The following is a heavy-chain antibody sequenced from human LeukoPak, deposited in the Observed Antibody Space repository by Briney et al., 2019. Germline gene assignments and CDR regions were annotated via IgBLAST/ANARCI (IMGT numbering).Heavy chain of an antibody. CDR1: GYTFTGYY. J-gene: IGHJ3*02. Sequence: GASVKVSCKASGYTFTGYYMHWVRQAPGQGLEWMGWINPNSGGTNYAQKFQGRVTMTRDTSISTAYMELSRLRSDDTAVYYCARDPWSGYYFDAFDIWGQGTMVTVSS. CDR2: INPNSGGT. D-gene: IGHD3-3*01. V-gene: IGHV1-2*02. CDR3: ARDPWSGYYFDAFDI.